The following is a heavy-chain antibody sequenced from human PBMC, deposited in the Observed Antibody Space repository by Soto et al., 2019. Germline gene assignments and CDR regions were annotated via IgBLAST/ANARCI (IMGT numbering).Heavy chain of an antibody. CDR1: GFAFSDHY. Sequence: PGGSLRLSCAASGFAFSDHYMTWIRQAPGKGLEWISFISSSGDTIHYADSVKGRFAISRDNGRNSLYLQMNSLRAEDTAVYYCASCTVIYYYYGMDVWGQGTTVTVSS. J-gene: IGHJ6*02. CDR3: ASCTVIYYYYGMDV. CDR2: ISSSGDTI. V-gene: IGHV3-11*04. D-gene: IGHD2-21*01.